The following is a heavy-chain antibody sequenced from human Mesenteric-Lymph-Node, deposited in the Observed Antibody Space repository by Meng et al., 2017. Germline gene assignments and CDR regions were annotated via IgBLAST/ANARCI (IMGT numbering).Heavy chain of an antibody. J-gene: IGHJ4*02. CDR1: GYTLTELS. V-gene: IGHV1-24*01. CDR2: FDPEDGET. D-gene: IGHD3-22*01. Sequence: ASVKVSCKVSGYTLTELSMHWVRQAPGKGLEWMGGFDPEDGETIYAPKFQGRVTMTEDTSTDTAYMELSSLRSEDTAVYYCATVGPAPYYYDSSGYAHWGQGTLVTVSS. CDR3: ATVGPAPYYYDSSGYAH.